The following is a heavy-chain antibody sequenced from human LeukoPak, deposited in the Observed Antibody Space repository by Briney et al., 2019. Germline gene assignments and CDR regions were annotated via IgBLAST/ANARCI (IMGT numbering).Heavy chain of an antibody. CDR1: GGSISSSSYY. Sequence: SETLSLTCTVSGGSISSSSYYWGWIRQPPGKGLEWIGSIYYSGSTYYNPSLKSRVTISVDTSKNQFSLKLSSVTAADTAVYYCARRADIVVVPAARESLPLEYYYYYVDVWGKGTTVTVSS. J-gene: IGHJ6*03. CDR2: IYYSGST. CDR3: ARRADIVVVPAARESLPLEYYYYYVDV. V-gene: IGHV4-39*01. D-gene: IGHD2-2*01.